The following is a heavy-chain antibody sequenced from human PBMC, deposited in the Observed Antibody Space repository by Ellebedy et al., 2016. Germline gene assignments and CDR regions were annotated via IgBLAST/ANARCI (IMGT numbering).Heavy chain of an antibody. V-gene: IGHV1-3*01. J-gene: IGHJ6*02. D-gene: IGHD1-20*01. CDR1: GYTFTSYA. CDR3: AIPYVITGNYYGMDV. Sequence: ASVKVSCKASGYTFTSYAMHWVRQAPGQRLEWMGWINAGNGNTKYSQKFQGRVTITRDTSASTAYMELSSLRSEDTAVYYCAIPYVITGNYYGMDVWGQGTTVTVSS. CDR2: INAGNGNT.